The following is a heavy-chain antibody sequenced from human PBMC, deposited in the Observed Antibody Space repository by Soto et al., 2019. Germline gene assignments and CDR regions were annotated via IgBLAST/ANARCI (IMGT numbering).Heavy chain of an antibody. Sequence: PGESLKISCKASGYTFNSYWIGWLRQMPGQGLEWMAIIYPGDSGTRYSPSFQGQVTSSVDRSTNIAYLQWTSLKASDTGIYFCARLPRDDHNTGFRGDFDYWGQGTLVTVSS. CDR2: IYPGDSGT. CDR1: GYTFNSYW. CDR3: ARLPRDDHNTGFRGDFDY. V-gene: IGHV5-51*01. D-gene: IGHD3-16*01. J-gene: IGHJ4*02.